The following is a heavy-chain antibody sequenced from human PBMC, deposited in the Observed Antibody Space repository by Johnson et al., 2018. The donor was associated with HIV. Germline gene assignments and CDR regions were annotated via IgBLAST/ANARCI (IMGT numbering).Heavy chain of an antibody. V-gene: IGHV3-23*04. J-gene: IGHJ3*02. CDR3: AKETAYYYGSGSYYIDAFDI. Sequence: VQLVESGGGLVQPGGSLRLSCAASGFTFSSYAMSWVRKAPGKGLEWVPALSGSGGSTYYADSVKGRFTISRDHSKNTLYLQMNSLRAEDTAVYYCAKETAYYYGSGSYYIDAFDIWGQWTMVTVSS. CDR2: LSGSGGST. CDR1: GFTFSSYA. D-gene: IGHD3-10*01.